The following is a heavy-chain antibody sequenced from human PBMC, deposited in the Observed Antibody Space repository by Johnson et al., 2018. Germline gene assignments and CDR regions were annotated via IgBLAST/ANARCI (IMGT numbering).Heavy chain of an antibody. D-gene: IGHD3-10*01. CDR2: ISYDGSNK. CDR1: GFTFSSYA. CDR3: ARLVHYYMDV. J-gene: IGHJ6*03. Sequence: QVQLVQSGGGVVQPGRSLRLSCAASGFTFSSYAMHWVRQAPGKGLEWVAVISYDGSNKYNADSVKGRFTISRDNAKNSLYLQMNSLRAEDTAVYYCARLVHYYMDVWGKGTTVTVSS. V-gene: IGHV3-30-3*01.